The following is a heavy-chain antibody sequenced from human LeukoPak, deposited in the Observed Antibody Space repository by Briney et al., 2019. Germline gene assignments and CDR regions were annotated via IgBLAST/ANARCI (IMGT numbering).Heavy chain of an antibody. CDR2: LYSGGST. V-gene: IGHV3-53*01. J-gene: IGHJ4*02. D-gene: IGHD6-13*01. CDR3: ARQEGSSSSPLDY. Sequence: GGSLRLSCAASGFTVSSDYMNWVRQAPGKGLEWVSVLYSGGSTYYADSVKGRFTISRDNSKNMLYLQMNSLRVEDTAIYYCARQEGSSSSPLDYWGQGTLVTVSS. CDR1: GFTVSSDY.